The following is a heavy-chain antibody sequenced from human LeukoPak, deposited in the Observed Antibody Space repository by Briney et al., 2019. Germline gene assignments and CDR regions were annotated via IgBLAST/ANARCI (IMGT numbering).Heavy chain of an antibody. CDR3: AREDYDSSCIDY. CDR1: GFTFDDYA. Sequence: PGRSLRLSCAGSGFTFDDYAMHWVRQVPRKGLEWVSSISSSSSYIYYADSVNGRFTISRDNAKNSLYLQMNSLRAEDTAVYYCAREDYDSSCIDYWGQGTLVTVSS. D-gene: IGHD3-22*01. CDR2: ISSSSSYI. V-gene: IGHV3-21*01. J-gene: IGHJ4*02.